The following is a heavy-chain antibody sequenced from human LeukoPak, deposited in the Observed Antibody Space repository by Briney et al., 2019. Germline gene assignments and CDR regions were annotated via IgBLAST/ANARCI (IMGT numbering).Heavy chain of an antibody. CDR1: GFTFGDHA. D-gene: IGHD6-6*01. CDR3: TRGRTKLWVHNGMDV. V-gene: IGHV3-49*04. Sequence: GGSRRLSGTTSGFTFGDHAMSWVRQAPGKGREGVGFIRSKSYGGTTEYPSAVKGRFTISTDDLKSIAYMQMNSLKTEDTAVYYCTRGRTKLWVHNGMDVWGQGTTVTVSS. CDR2: IRSKSYGGTT. J-gene: IGHJ6*02.